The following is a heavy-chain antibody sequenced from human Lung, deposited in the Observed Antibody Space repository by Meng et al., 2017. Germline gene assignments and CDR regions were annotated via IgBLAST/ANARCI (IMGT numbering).Heavy chain of an antibody. CDR1: GFTLRSYS. Sequence: EVQLVESGGGLVKRGGSVRFSCAASGFTLRSYSMNWVRQAPGKGLEWGSSISSSSAYADSVKGRFTISRDNAKNSLYLQMNSLRAEDTAVYYCARGRVVVAATPSDYWGQGTLVTVSS. V-gene: IGHV3-21*01. CDR2: ISSSSA. CDR3: ARGRVVVAATPSDY. J-gene: IGHJ4*02. D-gene: IGHD2-15*01.